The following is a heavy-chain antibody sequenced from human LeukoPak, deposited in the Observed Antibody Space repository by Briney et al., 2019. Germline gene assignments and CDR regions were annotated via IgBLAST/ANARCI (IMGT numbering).Heavy chain of an antibody. CDR1: GGAFSGYY. D-gene: IGHD2-2*02. V-gene: IGHV4-34*01. CDR3: ARRADTPCDY. Sequence: SETLSLTCAVYGGAFSGYYWSWIRQPPGKGLEWIGEINHSGSTNYNPSLKSRVTISVDTSKNQFSLKLSSVTAADTAVYYCARRADTPCDYWGQGTLVTVSS. CDR2: INHSGST. J-gene: IGHJ4*02.